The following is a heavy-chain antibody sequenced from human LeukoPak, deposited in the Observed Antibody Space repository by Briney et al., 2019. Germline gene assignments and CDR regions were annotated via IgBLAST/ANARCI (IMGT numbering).Heavy chain of an antibody. J-gene: IGHJ4*02. CDR3: ARAILSGYPDS. CDR2: INHSGST. V-gene: IGHV4-34*01. Sequence: SETLSLTCAVHGGSFSGYYWSWIRQPPGKGLEWIGEINHSGSTNYNPSLKSRVTISLDTSKNQFSLKLSSVTAADTAVYYCARAILSGYPDSWGQGTLVIVFS. CDR1: GGSFSGYY. D-gene: IGHD3-3*01.